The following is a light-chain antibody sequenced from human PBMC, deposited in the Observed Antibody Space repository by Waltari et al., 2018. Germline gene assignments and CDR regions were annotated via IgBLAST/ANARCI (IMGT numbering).Light chain of an antibody. CDR1: QSVGSSS. CDR3: QQYGTLPAT. V-gene: IGKV3-20*01. CDR2: RAS. Sequence: EIVLTQSPGTASLSPGERVTLSCRASQSVGSSSLAWYQQTPGQAPSLVIYRASRRATGIPDRFRGGGSGTDFSLTISRLEPEDFAVYYCQQYGTLPATFGQGTKVEIK. J-gene: IGKJ1*01.